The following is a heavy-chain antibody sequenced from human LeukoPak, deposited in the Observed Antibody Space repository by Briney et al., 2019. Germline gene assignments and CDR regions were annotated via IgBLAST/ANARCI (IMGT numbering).Heavy chain of an antibody. V-gene: IGHV4-34*01. CDR1: GGSFSGYY. J-gene: IGHJ3*02. CDR3: ARGPVRYCSGGSCYRRHAFDI. D-gene: IGHD2-15*01. CDR2: INHSGST. Sequence: SKTLSLTCAVYGGSFSGYYWSWIRQPPGKGLEWIGEINHSGSTNYNPSLKSRVTISVDTSKNQFSLKLSSVTAADTAVYYCARGPVRYCSGGSCYRRHAFDIWGQGTMVTVSS.